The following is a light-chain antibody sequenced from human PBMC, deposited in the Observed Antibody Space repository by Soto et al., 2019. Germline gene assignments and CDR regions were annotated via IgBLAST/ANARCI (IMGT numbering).Light chain of an antibody. V-gene: IGLV2-14*01. J-gene: IGLJ1*01. Sequence: QSVLTQPASVSGSPRQSITISCTGASSDVGGYTYVSWCQQHPGKAPKLMIYEVNNRPSGVSNRFSGSKSGNTASLTISGLQAEDEADYYCSSYTSSSTLYVFXTGTKVTVL. CDR2: EVN. CDR1: SSDVGGYTY. CDR3: SSYTSSSTLYV.